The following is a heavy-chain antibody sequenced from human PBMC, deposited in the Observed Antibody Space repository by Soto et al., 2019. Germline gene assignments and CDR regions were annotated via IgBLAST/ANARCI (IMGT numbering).Heavy chain of an antibody. CDR2: IIPIFGTA. Sequence: QVQLVQSGAEVKKPGSSVKVSSKASGGTFSSYAISWVRQAPGQGLEWMGGIIPIFGTANYAQKFQGRVTITADESTSTAYMELSSLRSEDTAVYYCASGYDYVWGRSYYYGMDVWGQGTTVTVSS. J-gene: IGHJ6*02. CDR3: ASGYDYVWGRSYYYGMDV. CDR1: GGTFSSYA. V-gene: IGHV1-69*01. D-gene: IGHD3-16*01.